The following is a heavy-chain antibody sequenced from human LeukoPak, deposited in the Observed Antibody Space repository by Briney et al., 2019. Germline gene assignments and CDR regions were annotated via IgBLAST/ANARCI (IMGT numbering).Heavy chain of an antibody. CDR2: INWNGGTT. Sequence: GGSLRLSCAASGFTLDDYGMSWVRQGPGKGLEWVSGINWNGGTTSYADSVKGRFTISRDNAKNSLYVQMNSLRAEDTALYYCARVSGGQQLGDLDYWGQGTLVTVSS. CDR1: GFTLDDYG. J-gene: IGHJ4*02. D-gene: IGHD6-13*01. CDR3: ARVSGGQQLGDLDY. V-gene: IGHV3-20*04.